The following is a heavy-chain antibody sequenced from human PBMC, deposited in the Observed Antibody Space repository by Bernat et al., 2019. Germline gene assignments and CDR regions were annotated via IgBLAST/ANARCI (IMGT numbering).Heavy chain of an antibody. CDR2: IYYSGST. D-gene: IGHD5-24*01. CDR3: ARARDGYTLDLNWFDP. J-gene: IGHJ5*02. CDR1: GGSISSSSYY. V-gene: IGHV4-39*07. Sequence: QLQLQESGPGLVKPSETLSLTCTVSGGSISSSSYYWGWIRQPPGKGLEWIGSIYYSGSTNYNPSLKSRVTISVDTSKNQFSLKLSSVTAADTAVYYCARARDGYTLDLNWFDPWGQGTLVTVSS.